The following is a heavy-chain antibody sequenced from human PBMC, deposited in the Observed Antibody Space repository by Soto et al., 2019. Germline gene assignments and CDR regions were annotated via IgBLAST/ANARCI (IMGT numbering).Heavy chain of an antibody. D-gene: IGHD2-2*01. CDR2: INHSGST. CDR3: ARVGDIVVVPAASGLYYFDY. Sequence: SETLSLTCAVYGGSFSGYYWSWIRQPPGKGLEWIGEINHSGSTNYNPSLKSRVTISVDTSKNQFSLKLSSVTAADTAVYYCARVGDIVVVPAASGLYYFDYWGKGTLVPVSS. CDR1: GGSFSGYY. V-gene: IGHV4-34*01. J-gene: IGHJ4*02.